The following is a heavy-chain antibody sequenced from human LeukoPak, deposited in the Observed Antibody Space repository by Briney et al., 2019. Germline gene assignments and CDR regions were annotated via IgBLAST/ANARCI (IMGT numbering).Heavy chain of an antibody. V-gene: IGHV3-23*01. J-gene: IGHJ5*02. CDR1: GFTFSSYA. CDR3: AKDRSRILLWFGELLYSWFDP. Sequence: GGSLRLSCAASGFTFSSYAMSWVRQAPGKGPEWVSAISGSGGSTYYADSVKGRFTISRDNSKNTLYLQMNSLRAEDTAVYYCAKDRSRILLWFGELLYSWFDPWGQGTLVTVSS. D-gene: IGHD3-10*01. CDR2: ISGSGGST.